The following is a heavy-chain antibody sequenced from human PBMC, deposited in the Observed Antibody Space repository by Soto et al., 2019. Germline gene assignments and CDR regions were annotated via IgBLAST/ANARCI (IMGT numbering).Heavy chain of an antibody. Sequence: QVQLVQSGAEVKKPGASVKVSCKASGYTFTSYGISWVRQAPGQGLEWRGWISAYNGNTNYAQKLQGRVTMTPDTSTITSYMELRSLRSDDTAVYYGARHLPASITGTNYYGMDVWGKGTKVTVSS. J-gene: IGHJ6*04. CDR2: ISAYNGNT. V-gene: IGHV1-18*04. CDR1: GYTFTSYG. CDR3: ARHLPASITGTNYYGMDV. D-gene: IGHD1-7*01.